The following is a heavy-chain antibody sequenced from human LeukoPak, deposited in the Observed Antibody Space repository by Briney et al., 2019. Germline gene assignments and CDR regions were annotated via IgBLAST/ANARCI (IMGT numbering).Heavy chain of an antibody. V-gene: IGHV4-34*01. D-gene: IGHD3-16*02. Sequence: SETLSLTCAVYGGSFSGYYWSWIRQPPGKGLEWIGEINHSGSTNYNPSLKSRVTISVDTSKNQFSLKLSSVTAADTAVYYCARGRARYYDYVWGSYLAGDLWGQGTLVTVSS. CDR2: INHSGST. CDR3: ARGRARYYDYVWGSYLAGDL. CDR1: GGSFSGYY. J-gene: IGHJ4*02.